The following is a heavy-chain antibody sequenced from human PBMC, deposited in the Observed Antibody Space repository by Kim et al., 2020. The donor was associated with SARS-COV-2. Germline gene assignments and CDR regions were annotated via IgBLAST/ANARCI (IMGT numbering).Heavy chain of an antibody. CDR2: IYYSGST. CDR1: GGSISSYY. Sequence: SETLSLTCTVSGGSISSYYWSWIRQPPGKGLEWIGYIYYSGSTNYNPSLKSRVTISVDTSKNQFSLKLSSVTAADTAVYYCARAGESRWFRVISGMDVWGQGTTVTVPS. CDR3: ARAGESRWFRVISGMDV. V-gene: IGHV4-59*13. J-gene: IGHJ6*02. D-gene: IGHD3-10*01.